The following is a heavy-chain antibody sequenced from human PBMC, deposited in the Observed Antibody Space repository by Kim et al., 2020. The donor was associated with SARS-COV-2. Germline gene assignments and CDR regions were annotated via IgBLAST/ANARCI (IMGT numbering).Heavy chain of an antibody. CDR1: GYTFTSYY. Sequence: ASVKVSCKASGYTFTSYYMHWVRQAPGQGLEWMGIINPSGGSTSYAQKFQGRVTMTRDTSTSTVYMELSSLRSEDTAVYYCARDRGQYYYDRGCLDYWGQGTLVTVSS. CDR3: ARDRGQYYYDRGCLDY. D-gene: IGHD3-22*01. J-gene: IGHJ4*02. V-gene: IGHV1-46*01. CDR2: INPSGGST.